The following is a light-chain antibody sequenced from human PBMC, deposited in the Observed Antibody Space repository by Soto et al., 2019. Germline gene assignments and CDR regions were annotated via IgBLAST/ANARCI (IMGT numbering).Light chain of an antibody. CDR3: QQYNIWPQT. V-gene: IGKV3-15*01. CDR2: GAS. J-gene: IGKJ1*01. CDR1: QNLRSS. Sequence: VMTQSPATLSVSPGERATLSCRASQNLRSSLAWYQQKPGQAPRLLIYGASTRATGIPARFSGSGSGTEFTLTISSLQSEDFAVYFCQQYNIWPQTFGQGTKVEIE.